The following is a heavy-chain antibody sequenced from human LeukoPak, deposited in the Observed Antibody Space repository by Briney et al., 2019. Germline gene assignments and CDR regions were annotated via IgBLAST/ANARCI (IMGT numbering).Heavy chain of an antibody. CDR3: AKNRGAGSHYYYHMNV. D-gene: IGHD1-26*01. Sequence: GGSLRLPCAASGFTFSTYAMSWVRQAAGKGLEWVSLISGSGGGTYYADPVKGRFTISRDNSRNTLYLQLNSLRVEDTAVYYCAKNRGAGSHYYYHMNVWGKGTTVTVSS. V-gene: IGHV3-23*01. J-gene: IGHJ6*03. CDR2: ISGSGGGT. CDR1: GFTFSTYA.